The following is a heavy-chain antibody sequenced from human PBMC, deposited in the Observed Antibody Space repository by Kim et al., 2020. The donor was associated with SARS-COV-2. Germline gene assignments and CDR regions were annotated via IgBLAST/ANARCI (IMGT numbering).Heavy chain of an antibody. CDR3: ARVRSQLGPQWLVRLDSFASCGMDV. D-gene: IGHD6-19*01. CDR1: GYTFTGYY. CDR2: INPNSGGT. J-gene: IGHJ6*02. Sequence: ASVKVSCKASGYTFTGYYMHWVRQAPGQGLEWMGWINPNSGGTNYAQKFQGRVTMTRDTSISTAYMELSRLRSDDTAVYYCARVRSQLGPQWLVRLDSFASCGMDVWGQGTTVTVS. V-gene: IGHV1-2*02.